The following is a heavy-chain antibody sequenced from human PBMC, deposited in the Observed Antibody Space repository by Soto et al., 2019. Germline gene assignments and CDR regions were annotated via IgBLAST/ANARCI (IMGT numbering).Heavy chain of an antibody. CDR3: ARSGRISSWYIGY. D-gene: IGHD6-13*01. V-gene: IGHV1-3*01. CDR1: GYTFTSYA. J-gene: IGHJ4*02. CDR2: INAGNANT. Sequence: ASVKVSCKASGYTFTSYAMHWVRQAPGQRLEWMGWINAGNANTKYSQKFQGRVTITRDTSASTAYMELSSLRSEDTAVYYCARSGRISSWYIGYWGQGTLVTVSS.